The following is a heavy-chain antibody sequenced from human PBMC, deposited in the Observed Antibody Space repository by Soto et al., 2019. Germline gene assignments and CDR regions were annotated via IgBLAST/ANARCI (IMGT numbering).Heavy chain of an antibody. J-gene: IGHJ3*02. CDR3: ARVLRSGTSGYAFDI. V-gene: IGHV3-66*01. CDR1: GFIVSDKY. CDR2: IYSSGTT. D-gene: IGHD2-2*01. Sequence: EVQLVESGGGLVQPGGSLRLSCAASGFIVSDKYMSWVRQAPGKGLEWVSLIYSSGTTYSADSVKGKFTISRDNSKNTLSLQGNSLTAEDTAVYYCARVLRSGTSGYAFDIWGQGTMVTVSS.